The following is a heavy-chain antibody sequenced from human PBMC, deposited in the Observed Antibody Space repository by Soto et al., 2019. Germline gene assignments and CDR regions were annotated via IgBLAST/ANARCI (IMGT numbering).Heavy chain of an antibody. J-gene: IGHJ4*02. CDR3: ARDWGVNNSGITAHIPHLDS. V-gene: IGHV3-48*02. CDR1: GFTFSSNG. D-gene: IGHD3-3*01. CDR2: ISIGSSTI. Sequence: EVQLVESGGGLVQPGGSLRLSCAASGFTFSSNGMNWVRQAPGKGLEWVAFISIGSSTIDYADTVRGRLTSSRDNAKNSLYPQMLSLSDEDTAVSSCARDWGVNNSGITAHIPHLDSWGQGTPVTVSS.